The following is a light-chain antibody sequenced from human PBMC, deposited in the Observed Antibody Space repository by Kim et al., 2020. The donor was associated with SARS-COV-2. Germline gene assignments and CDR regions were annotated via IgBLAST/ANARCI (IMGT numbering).Light chain of an antibody. V-gene: IGLV1-40*01. Sequence: QRVTIACTGSSSNIGAGYDVHWYQQLPGPAPKLLIYGNSNRPSGVPDRFSGSKSGTSASLAITGLQAEDEADYYCQSYDSSLSAYVFGTGTKVTVL. CDR3: QSYDSSLSAYV. CDR2: GNS. J-gene: IGLJ1*01. CDR1: SSNIGAGYD.